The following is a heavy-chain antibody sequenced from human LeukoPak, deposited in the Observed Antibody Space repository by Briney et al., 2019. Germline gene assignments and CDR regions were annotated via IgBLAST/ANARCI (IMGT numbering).Heavy chain of an antibody. CDR1: GGSFSGYY. D-gene: IGHD3-16*01. CDR2: IDYSGST. J-gene: IGHJ4*02. CDR3: ARLNGGS. Sequence: SETLSLTCAVYGGSFSGYYWSWIRQPPGKGLEWIGYIDYSGSTNYNPSLKSRVTISVDKSNNQFSLKLSSVTATDTAVYYCARLNGGSWGQGTLVTVSS. V-gene: IGHV4-59*08.